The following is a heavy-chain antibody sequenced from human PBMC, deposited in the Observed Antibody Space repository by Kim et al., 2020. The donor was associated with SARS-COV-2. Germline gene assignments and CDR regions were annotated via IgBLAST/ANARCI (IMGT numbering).Heavy chain of an antibody. J-gene: IGHJ6*02. V-gene: IGHV4-31*03. D-gene: IGHD3-10*01. CDR1: GGSISSGGYY. CDR3: ARADRSGSYEYYYGMDV. Sequence: SETLSLTCTVSGGSISSGGYYWSWIRQHPGKGLEWIGYIYYSGSTYYNPSLKSRVTISVDTSKNQFSLKLSSVTAADTAVYYCARADRSGSYEYYYGMDVWGQGTTVTVSS. CDR2: IYYSGST.